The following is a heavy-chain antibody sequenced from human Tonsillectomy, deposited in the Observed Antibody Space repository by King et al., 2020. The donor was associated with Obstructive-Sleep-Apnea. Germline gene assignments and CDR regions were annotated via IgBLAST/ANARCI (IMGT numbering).Heavy chain of an antibody. CDR1: GYTFTSYD. D-gene: IGHD5-24*01. Sequence: QLVQSGAEVKKPGASVKVSCKASGYTFTSYDINWVRQATGQGLQWMGWMNPNSGNTGSAQNFQGRVTMTRNTFISTAYMELSSLRSEDTAVYYCAMGRWGEAGDAFDIWGQGTMVTVSS. J-gene: IGHJ3*02. CDR3: AMGRWGEAGDAFDI. CDR2: MNPNSGNT. V-gene: IGHV1-8*01.